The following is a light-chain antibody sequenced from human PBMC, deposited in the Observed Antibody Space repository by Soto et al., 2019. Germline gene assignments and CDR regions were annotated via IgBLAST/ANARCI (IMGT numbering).Light chain of an antibody. CDR1: QSINTK. Sequence: EIVMTQSPATLSVSPGEGATFSCRASQSINTKIAWYQLKPGQAPRLLIYDASIRATGIPARFSGSGSGTEFSLTINNLQSEDFGVYFCQQYDQWWTFGQGTKV. CDR2: DAS. V-gene: IGKV3-15*01. CDR3: QQYDQWWT. J-gene: IGKJ1*01.